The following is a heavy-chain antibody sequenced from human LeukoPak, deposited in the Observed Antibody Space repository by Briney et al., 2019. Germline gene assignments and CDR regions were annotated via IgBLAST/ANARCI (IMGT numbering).Heavy chain of an antibody. J-gene: IGHJ4*02. CDR2: IHHSGST. Sequence: SETLSLTCTVSGYSISSVYYWGWIRQPPGKGLEWIGSIHHSGSTYYNPSLKSRVTILVDTSKNQFSLELSSVTAADTAVYYCARGAYDSSGYSPLDYWGQGTTVTVSS. V-gene: IGHV4-38-2*02. D-gene: IGHD3-22*01. CDR3: ARGAYDSSGYSPLDY. CDR1: GYSISSVYY.